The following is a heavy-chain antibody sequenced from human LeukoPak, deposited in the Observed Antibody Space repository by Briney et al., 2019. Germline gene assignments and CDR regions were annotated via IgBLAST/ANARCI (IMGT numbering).Heavy chain of an antibody. D-gene: IGHD3-22*01. CDR1: GFTFNSFG. V-gene: IGHV3-33*01. J-gene: IGHJ4*02. CDR2: IWYDGSNK. Sequence: PGKSLRLSCAASGFTFNSFGMYWVRQAPGKGLEWVAVIWYDGSNKYYADSVRGRFTISRDNSKDTLYLQMNSLRAEDTAVYYCARDLRGGYYDSSGFFGGLDYWAREPWSPSPQ. CDR3: ARDLRGGYYDSSGFFGGLDY.